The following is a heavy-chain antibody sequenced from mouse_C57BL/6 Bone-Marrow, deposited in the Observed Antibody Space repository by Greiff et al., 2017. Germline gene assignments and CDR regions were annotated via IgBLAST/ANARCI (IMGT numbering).Heavy chain of an antibody. J-gene: IGHJ3*01. V-gene: IGHV5-17*01. D-gene: IGHD1-1*01. CDR2: ISSGSSTI. Sequence: EVHLVESGGGLVKPGGSLKLSCAASGFTFSDYGMHWVRQAPEKGLEWVAYISSGSSTIYYADTVKGRFTISSDNAKNTLFLQMTSLRSEDTAMYYCARRDYYGSSYGWFAYWGQGTLVTVSA. CDR3: ARRDYYGSSYGWFAY. CDR1: GFTFSDYG.